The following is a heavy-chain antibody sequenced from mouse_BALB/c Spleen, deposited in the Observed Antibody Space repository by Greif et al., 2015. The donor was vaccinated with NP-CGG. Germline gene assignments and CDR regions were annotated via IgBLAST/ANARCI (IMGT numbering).Heavy chain of an antibody. CDR2: INYDGSK. Sequence: EVQLQQSGPGLVKPSQSLSLICSVTGYSITSGYYWNWIRQFPGNKLEWMGYINYDGSKNYNPSLKNRISISRDTSKNQFFLKLNSVTTEDTATYYCASIYYGFAYWGQGTLVTVSA. CDR3: ASIYYGFAY. CDR1: GYSITSGYY. V-gene: IGHV3-6*02. J-gene: IGHJ3*01. D-gene: IGHD2-1*01.